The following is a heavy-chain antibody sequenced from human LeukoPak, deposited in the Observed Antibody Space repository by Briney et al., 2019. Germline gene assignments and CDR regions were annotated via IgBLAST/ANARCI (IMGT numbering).Heavy chain of an antibody. CDR2: ISYDGRDT. J-gene: IGHJ4*02. D-gene: IGHD2-8*01. Sequence: PGGSLRLSCAVSGFTFRGYAMHWVRQTPGKGLEWVAVISYDGRDTYYADSVKGRFTISRDNSKNTLYLQMHSLRTDDTAVYYCAKDNGDQGFCDYWGQGTLVTVSS. CDR3: AKDNGDQGFCDY. CDR1: GFTFRGYA. V-gene: IGHV3-30*04.